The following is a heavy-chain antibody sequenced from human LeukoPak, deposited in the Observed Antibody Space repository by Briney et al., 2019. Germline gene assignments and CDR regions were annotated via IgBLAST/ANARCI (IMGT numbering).Heavy chain of an antibody. Sequence: PGASVKVSCKASGYTFTNYGISWVRQAPGQGLEWMAWISTYDHDTNYAQKFRGRVTMTTDTSTSTAYMELRSLGSDDTAVYYCVRDYFRSGGTCDDCFDPWGQGTLVTVSS. D-gene: IGHD2-15*01. CDR2: ISTYDHDT. V-gene: IGHV1-18*01. CDR3: VRDYFRSGGTCDDCFDP. CDR1: GYTFTNYG. J-gene: IGHJ5*02.